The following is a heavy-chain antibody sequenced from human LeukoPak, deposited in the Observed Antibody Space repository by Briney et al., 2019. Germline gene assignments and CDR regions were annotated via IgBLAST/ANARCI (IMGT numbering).Heavy chain of an antibody. J-gene: IGHJ3*02. Sequence: GGSLRLSCAASGFTFRCCDMSWVRQAPGKGLEWVSAISGNGDSTYYVDSVKGRFTISRDNSKNTLYLQMNSLRAEDTAVYYCALYCSGGSCSPMGCAFDIWGQGTVVTVSS. D-gene: IGHD2-15*01. CDR1: GFTFRCCD. V-gene: IGHV3-23*01. CDR2: ISGNGDST. CDR3: ALYCSGGSCSPMGCAFDI.